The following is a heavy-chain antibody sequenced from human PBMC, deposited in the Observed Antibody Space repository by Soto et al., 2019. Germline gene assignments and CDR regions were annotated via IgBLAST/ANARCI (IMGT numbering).Heavy chain of an antibody. CDR1: EFTFSSYP. V-gene: IGHV3-23*01. J-gene: IGHJ3*02. CDR2: ITGSGGFT. D-gene: IGHD2-21*02. CDR3: AKARDTVTAYDAYDM. Sequence: GGSLRLSCAASEFTFSSYPMSWVRQAPGKGLEWVSAITGSGGFTNYADSVKGRFTISRDNSKNTLFLQMNSLRAEDKAVYYCAKARDTVTAYDAYDMWGQGTMVTVSS.